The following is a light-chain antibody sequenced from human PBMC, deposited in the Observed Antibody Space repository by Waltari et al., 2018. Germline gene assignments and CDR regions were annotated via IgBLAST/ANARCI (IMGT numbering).Light chain of an antibody. CDR3: CSYAGSYTLGV. J-gene: IGLJ3*02. CDR2: DVA. V-gene: IGLV2-11*01. CDR1: SSDLGAYNY. Sequence: QPALTQPRSVSGSPEQTVTISCTGTSSDLGAYNYISWYQQHPGKAPKLMIYDVAKRPSGVPDRFSGSKSGDTASLTISGLQTEDEADYYCCSYAGSYTLGVFGGGTKLTVL.